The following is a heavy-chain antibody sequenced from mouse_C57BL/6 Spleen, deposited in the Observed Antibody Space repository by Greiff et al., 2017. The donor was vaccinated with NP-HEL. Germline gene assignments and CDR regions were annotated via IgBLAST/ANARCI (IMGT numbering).Heavy chain of an antibody. CDR1: GYTFTDYY. CDR3: ARGGADGYFMDY. CDR2: INPYNGGT. J-gene: IGHJ4*01. D-gene: IGHD2-3*01. V-gene: IGHV1-19*01. Sequence: EVQLQESGPVLVKPGASVKMSCKASGYTFTDYYMNWVKQSHGKSLEWIGVINPYNGGTSYNQKLKGKATLTVDKSSSTADMERNSLTSEDSAVYYCARGGADGYFMDYWGQGTSVTVSS.